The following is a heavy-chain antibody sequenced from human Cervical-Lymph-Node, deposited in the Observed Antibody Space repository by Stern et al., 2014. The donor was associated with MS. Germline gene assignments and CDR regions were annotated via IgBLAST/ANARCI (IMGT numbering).Heavy chain of an antibody. CDR1: GYTFISHD. J-gene: IGHJ4*02. V-gene: IGHV1-8*01. D-gene: IGHD1-1*01. Sequence: QVQLVDSRAEVKKPGASVQVSCKTSGYTFISHDINWVRQATGHGLDWQRWMNPNNDNKGFAQKFQDRVTLTRDSATTTAYMELKNLTLEDTAVYYCVRVGPPGIQTSYDYWGQGTRVIVSS. CDR3: VRVGPPGIQTSYDY. CDR2: MNPNNDNK.